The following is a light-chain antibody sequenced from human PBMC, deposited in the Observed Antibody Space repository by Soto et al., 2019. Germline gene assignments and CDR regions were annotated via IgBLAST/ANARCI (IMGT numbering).Light chain of an antibody. CDR3: QQRSDWPLT. Sequence: EIVLTQSPGTLSLSPGERATLSCRASQSFTSTSLAWYQQKPGQAPRLLISGASRRAAGIPDRFSGSGSGTDFTLTISRLESEDIAVYYCQQRSDWPLTFGGGTKVEIK. V-gene: IGKV3D-20*02. CDR1: QSFTSTS. CDR2: GAS. J-gene: IGKJ4*01.